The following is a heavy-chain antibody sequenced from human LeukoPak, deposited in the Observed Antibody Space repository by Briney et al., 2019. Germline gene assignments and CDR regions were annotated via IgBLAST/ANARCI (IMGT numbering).Heavy chain of an antibody. CDR2: IVASGDTT. D-gene: IGHD1-26*01. CDR1: GFTFGNYA. CDR3: AGRSYPYYYGMDV. Sequence: PGGSLRLSCAASGFTFGNYAMSWVRQAPGKGLEWVSAIVASGDTTYYADSVKGRFTISRDNSKNTLYLQMNSLRAEDTAVYYCAGRSYPYYYGMDVWGQGTTVTVSS. V-gene: IGHV3-23*01. J-gene: IGHJ6*02.